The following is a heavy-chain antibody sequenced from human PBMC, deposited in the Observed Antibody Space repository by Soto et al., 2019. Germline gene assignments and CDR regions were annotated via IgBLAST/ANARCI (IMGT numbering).Heavy chain of an antibody. CDR1: GYTFTSYG. J-gene: IGHJ4*02. D-gene: IGHD3-22*01. V-gene: IGHV1-18*01. CDR2: ISAYNGNT. CDR3: ARDITDSSGQSPYYLDY. Sequence: QVQLVQSGAEVKKPGASVKVSCKASGYTFTSYGISWVRQAPGQGLEWMGWISAYNGNTNYAQKLQGRVTMTTDTSXSXVYMELRSLRSDDTAVYYCARDITDSSGQSPYYLDYWGQGTLVTVSS.